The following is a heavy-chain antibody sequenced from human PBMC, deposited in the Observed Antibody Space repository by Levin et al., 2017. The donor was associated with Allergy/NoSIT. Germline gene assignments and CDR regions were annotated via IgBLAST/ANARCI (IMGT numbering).Heavy chain of an antibody. V-gene: IGHV4-34*01. Sequence: SETLSLTCAVYGGSFSGYYWSWIRQPPGKGLEWIGEINHSGSTNYNPSLKSRVTISVDTSKNQFSLKLSSVTAADTAVYYCARARLRGSSSWYGNWFDPWGQGTLVTVSS. J-gene: IGHJ5*02. CDR1: GGSFSGYY. CDR2: INHSGST. CDR3: ARARLRGSSSWYGNWFDP. D-gene: IGHD6-13*01.